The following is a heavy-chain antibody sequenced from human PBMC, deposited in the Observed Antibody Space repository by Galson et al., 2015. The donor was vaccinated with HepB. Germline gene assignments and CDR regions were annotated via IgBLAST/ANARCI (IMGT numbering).Heavy chain of an antibody. CDR1: GFTFSSYE. CDR2: ISSSGSTI. CDR3: ARVGRVSGGYSYGHFDY. Sequence: SLRLSCAASGFTFSSYEMNWVRQAPGKGLEWVSYISSSGSTIYYADSVKGRFTIPRDNAKNSLYLQMNSLRAEDTAVYYCARVGRVSGGYSYGHFDYWGQGTLVTVSS. V-gene: IGHV3-48*03. D-gene: IGHD5-18*01. J-gene: IGHJ4*02.